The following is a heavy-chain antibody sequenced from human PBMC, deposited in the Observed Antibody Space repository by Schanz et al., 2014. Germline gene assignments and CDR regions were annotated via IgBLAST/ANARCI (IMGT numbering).Heavy chain of an antibody. Sequence: QVQLVQSGAEVKKPGASVKVSCKASGYTFTSDSMHWVRQAPGQGLEWMGMINPSGGSTTYAQKFQGRVTMTADTSTSTAYMDLRSLRSDDTAHYYCVRVPSRDVSFDLWGRGTLVIVSS. V-gene: IGHV1-46*01. CDR1: GYTFTSDS. J-gene: IGHJ2*01. CDR2: INPSGGST. D-gene: IGHD3-16*01. CDR3: VRVPSRDVSFDL.